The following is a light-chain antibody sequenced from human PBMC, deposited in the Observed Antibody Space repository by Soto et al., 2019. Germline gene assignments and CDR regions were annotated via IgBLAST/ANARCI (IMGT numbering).Light chain of an antibody. CDR1: QSVGSTF. V-gene: IGKV3-20*01. CDR2: GVS. Sequence: EIGLTQSPCTLSLSPGERATLSCRASQSVGSTFLAWYQQKPGQAPSLLIYGVSTRATSIPDRFSGSWSGTDFTLSISRLEPEEFAVYYGRQFVSSPPRTFGQGTKVEIK. CDR3: RQFVSSPPRT. J-gene: IGKJ1*01.